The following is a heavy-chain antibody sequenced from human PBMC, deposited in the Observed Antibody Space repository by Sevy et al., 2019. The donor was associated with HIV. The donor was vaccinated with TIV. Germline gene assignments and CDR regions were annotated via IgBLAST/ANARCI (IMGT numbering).Heavy chain of an antibody. CDR2: ISYDGSNK. J-gene: IGHJ5*02. V-gene: IGHV3-33*01. CDR3: ARDQGFDVWGSYDPNWFDP. CDR1: GFTFSSYG. D-gene: IGHD3-16*01. Sequence: GGSLRLSCAASGFTFSSYGMHWVRQAPGKGLEWVAVISYDGSNKYYADSVKGRFTISRDNSKNTLYLQMNSLRAEDTAVYYCARDQGFDVWGSYDPNWFDPWGQGTLVTVSS.